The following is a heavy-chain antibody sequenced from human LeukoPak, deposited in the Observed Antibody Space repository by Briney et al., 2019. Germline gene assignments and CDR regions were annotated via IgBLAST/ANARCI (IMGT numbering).Heavy chain of an antibody. Sequence: SVKVSCKASGGTFSSYAISWVRQAPGQGLEWMGRIIPIFGTANYAQKFQGRVTITTDESMSTAYMELSSLRSEDTAAYYCARDPHVAAAGTHWGQGTLVTVSS. D-gene: IGHD6-13*01. CDR1: GGTFSSYA. CDR2: IIPIFGTA. V-gene: IGHV1-69*05. CDR3: ARDPHVAAAGTH. J-gene: IGHJ4*02.